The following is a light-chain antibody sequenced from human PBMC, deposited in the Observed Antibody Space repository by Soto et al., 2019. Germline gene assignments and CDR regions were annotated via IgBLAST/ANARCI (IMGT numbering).Light chain of an antibody. CDR2: QAS. CDR1: QTISSW. Sequence: DIQMTQSPSTLTGSLGDRVTIPCRASQTISSWFDWYQQKPGKAPKLLIYQASTLKSGVPSRFSGSGSGTEVTLTISSLQPDDVETYYCQHYNSYSEAFGQGTKV. CDR3: QHYNSYSEA. J-gene: IGKJ1*01. V-gene: IGKV1-5*03.